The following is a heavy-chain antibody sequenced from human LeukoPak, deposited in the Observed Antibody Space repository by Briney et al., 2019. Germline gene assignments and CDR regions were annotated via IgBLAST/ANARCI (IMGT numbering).Heavy chain of an antibody. J-gene: IGHJ6*03. CDR2: IYYSGST. CDR1: GGSISSYY. Sequence: SETLSLTCTVSGGSISSYYWSWIRQPPGKGLEWIGYIYYSGSTNYNPSLRSRVTISVDTSKNQFSLKLSSVTAADTAVYYCARVGGGNSGFRYYYYYMDAWGKGTTVTVSS. V-gene: IGHV4-59*01. CDR3: ARVGGGNSGFRYYYYYMDA. D-gene: IGHD4-23*01.